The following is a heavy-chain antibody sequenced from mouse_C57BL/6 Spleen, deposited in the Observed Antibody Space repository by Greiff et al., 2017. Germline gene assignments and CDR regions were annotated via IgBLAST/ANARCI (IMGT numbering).Heavy chain of an antibody. CDR3: AREYYGSIDFDS. Sequence: EVQVVESGPGLVKPSPSLSLSCSVTGYSITSGYYWNWIRQFPGNQLEWMDYIRYDGSNNYNPSLKNRISITRDTTKNQFFLKLNSVTTEDTATYYCAREYYGSIDFDSWGQGTTLTVSS. V-gene: IGHV3-6*01. J-gene: IGHJ2*01. CDR2: IRYDGSN. CDR1: GYSITSGYY. D-gene: IGHD1-1*01.